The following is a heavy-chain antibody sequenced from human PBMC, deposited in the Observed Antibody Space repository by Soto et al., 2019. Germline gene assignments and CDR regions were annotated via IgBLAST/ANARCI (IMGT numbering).Heavy chain of an antibody. Sequence: ASVKVSCKASGYTFTGYYMHWVRQAPGQGLEWMGWINPNSGGTNYAQKFQGWVTMTRDTSISTAYTELSSLRSEDTAVYYCAREISYGVLGELPNWFDPWGQGTLVTVSS. CDR3: AREISYGVLGELPNWFDP. J-gene: IGHJ5*02. V-gene: IGHV1-2*04. CDR2: INPNSGGT. D-gene: IGHD3-10*01. CDR1: GYTFTGYY.